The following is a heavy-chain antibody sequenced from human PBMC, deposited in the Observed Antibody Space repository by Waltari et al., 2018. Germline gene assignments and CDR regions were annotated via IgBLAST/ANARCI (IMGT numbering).Heavy chain of an antibody. CDR2: IIPIFGTA. V-gene: IGHV1-69*01. J-gene: IGHJ6*02. CDR1: GGTFSSYA. CDR3: ARGEGYCSSTSCYIRWYYYYGMDV. Sequence: QVQLVQSGAEVKKPGSSVKVSCKASGGTFSSYAINWVRQAPGQGLEWMGGIIPIFGTANYAQKFQGRVTITADESTSTAYMELSSLRSEDTAVYYCARGEGYCSSTSCYIRWYYYYGMDVWGQGTTVTVSS. D-gene: IGHD2-2*02.